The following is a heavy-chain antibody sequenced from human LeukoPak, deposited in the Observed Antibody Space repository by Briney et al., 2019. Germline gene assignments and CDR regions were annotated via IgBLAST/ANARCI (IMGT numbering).Heavy chain of an antibody. CDR3: ARVGVYYYGSGSYPIGYFDY. V-gene: IGHV4-39*07. J-gene: IGHJ4*02. Sequence: SETLSLTCTVSGGSISSSSYYWGWIRQPPGKGLEWIGSIYYSGSTYYNPSLKSRVTISVDTSKNQFSLKLSSVTAADTAVYYCARVGVYYYGSGSYPIGYFDYWGQGTLVTVSS. D-gene: IGHD3-10*01. CDR2: IYYSGST. CDR1: GGSISSSSYY.